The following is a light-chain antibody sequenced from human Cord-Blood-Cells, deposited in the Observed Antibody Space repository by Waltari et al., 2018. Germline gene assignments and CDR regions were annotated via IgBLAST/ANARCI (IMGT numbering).Light chain of an antibody. CDR1: QGISNY. CDR3: QKYNSATPNT. Sequence: DIQMTQSPSSLSASVGDRVTITCRESQGISNYLAWYQQKPGKVPKLLSYAASTLQSGVPSRCSGSGSGTDFTLTISSLQPEDVATYYCQKYNSATPNTFGQGTKVEIK. J-gene: IGKJ2*01. CDR2: AAS. V-gene: IGKV1-27*01.